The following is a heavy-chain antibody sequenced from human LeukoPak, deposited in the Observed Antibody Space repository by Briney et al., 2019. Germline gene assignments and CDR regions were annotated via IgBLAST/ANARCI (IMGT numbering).Heavy chain of an antibody. CDR1: GGSISSGGYS. J-gene: IGHJ4*02. CDR3: ARANCSGGSCYYWSLTSFDY. Sequence: SETLSLTCTVSGGSISSGGYSWSWIRQHPGKGLEWIGYIYYSGSTYYNPSLKSRVTISVDTSKNQFSLKLSSVTAADTVVYYCARANCSGGSCYYWSLTSFDYWGQGTLVTVSS. CDR2: IYYSGST. D-gene: IGHD2-15*01. V-gene: IGHV4-31*03.